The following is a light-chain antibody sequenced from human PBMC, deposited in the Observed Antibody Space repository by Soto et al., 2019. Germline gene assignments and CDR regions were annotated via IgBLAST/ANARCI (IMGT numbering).Light chain of an antibody. CDR1: QSVSSY. V-gene: IGKV3-11*01. Sequence: EIVLTQSPATLSLSPGERATLSCRASQSVSSYLAWYQQKPGQAPRLLIYDASNRATGIPARFSGSGSGTDFTLTISSLEREDFAVYYCQQRSNWPFFGGGTKVEIK. CDR2: DAS. CDR3: QQRSNWPF. J-gene: IGKJ4*01.